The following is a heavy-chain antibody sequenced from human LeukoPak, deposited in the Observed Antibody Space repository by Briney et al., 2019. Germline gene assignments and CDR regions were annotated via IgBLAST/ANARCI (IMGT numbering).Heavy chain of an antibody. D-gene: IGHD2-2*01. CDR1: GFTFSSYA. Sequence: GGSLRLSCAASGFTFSSYAMHWVRQAPGKGLEGVAVISYDGSNKYYADSVKGRFTISRDNSKNTLYLQMNSLRAEDTAVYYCARDSPHIVVVPAAMPDAFDIWGQGTMVTVSS. J-gene: IGHJ3*02. V-gene: IGHV3-30-3*01. CDR2: ISYDGSNK. CDR3: ARDSPHIVVVPAAMPDAFDI.